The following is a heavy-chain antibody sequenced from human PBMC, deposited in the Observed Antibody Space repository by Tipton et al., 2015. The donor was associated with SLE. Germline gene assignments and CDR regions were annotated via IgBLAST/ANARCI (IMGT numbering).Heavy chain of an antibody. CDR1: RFTFNNNW. Sequence: SLRLSCEASRFTFNNNWMTWVRQAPGKGLEWVAHIKEDGSEEFYVDSVRGRFIISRDNAKSSLYLQMNSLNAEDTAVYYCAREYQGSFYVNGAFDMWGQGTVVTVSS. CDR2: IKEDGSEE. CDR3: AREYQGSFYVNGAFDM. D-gene: IGHD3-10*01. V-gene: IGHV3-7*01. J-gene: IGHJ3*02.